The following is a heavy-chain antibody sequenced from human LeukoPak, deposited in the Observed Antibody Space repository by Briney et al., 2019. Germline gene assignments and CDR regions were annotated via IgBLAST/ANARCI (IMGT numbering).Heavy chain of an antibody. CDR2: IWYDGSNK. V-gene: IGHV3-33*01. CDR1: GFTFSSYG. CDR3: ARGGTMSSGFYSYFDY. Sequence: GGSLRLSCAASGFTFSSYGMHWVRQAPGKGLEWVAVIWYDGSNKYYADSVKGRFTISRDNSKNTLYLQMNSLRAEDTAVYYCARGGTMSSGFYSYFDYWGQGTLVTVSS. J-gene: IGHJ4*02. D-gene: IGHD6-19*01.